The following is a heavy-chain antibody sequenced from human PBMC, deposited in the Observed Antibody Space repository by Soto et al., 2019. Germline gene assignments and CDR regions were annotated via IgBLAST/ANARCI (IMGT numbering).Heavy chain of an antibody. CDR1: GGSFSGYY. D-gene: IGHD2-15*01. Sequence: ETLSLTCAVYGGSFSGYYWSWIRQTPGKGLEWIGEINHSGSTNYNPSLKSRVTISVDTSKNQFSLKLSSVTAADTAVYYCARGRTPVVAATRFDPWGQGTLVTVSS. CDR2: INHSGST. J-gene: IGHJ5*02. CDR3: ARGRTPVVAATRFDP. V-gene: IGHV4-34*01.